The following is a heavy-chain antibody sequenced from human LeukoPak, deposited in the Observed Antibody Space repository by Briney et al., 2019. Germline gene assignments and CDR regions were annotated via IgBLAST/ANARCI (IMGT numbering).Heavy chain of an antibody. Sequence: GGSVRLSCAASGFTFSSYWMSWVRQAPGKGLEWVANIKQDGSEKYYVDSVKGRFTISRDNAKNSLYLQMNSLRAEDTAVYYCARGDDILAGYYITDYWGQGTLVTVSS. CDR1: GFTFSSYW. CDR3: ARGDDILAGYYITDY. V-gene: IGHV3-7*01. J-gene: IGHJ4*02. D-gene: IGHD3-9*01. CDR2: IKQDGSEK.